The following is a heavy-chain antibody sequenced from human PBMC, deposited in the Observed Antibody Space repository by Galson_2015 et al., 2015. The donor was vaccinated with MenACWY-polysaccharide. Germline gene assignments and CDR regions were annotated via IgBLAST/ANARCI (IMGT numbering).Heavy chain of an antibody. CDR3: ASQMWTGYFDY. CDR2: IKQDGSEK. CDR1: GLTFSNYW. Sequence: SLRLSCAASGLTFSNYWMSWVRQAPGKGLEWVANIKQDGSEKYYVDSVKGRFTISRDNAKNSLYLQMNSLRAEDTAMYYCASQMWTGYFDYWGQGILVTVSS. V-gene: IGHV3-7*03. J-gene: IGHJ4*02. D-gene: IGHD2-21*01.